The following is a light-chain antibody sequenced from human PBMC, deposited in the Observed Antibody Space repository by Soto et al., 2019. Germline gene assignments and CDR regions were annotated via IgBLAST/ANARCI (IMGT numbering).Light chain of an antibody. Sequence: DLVMTQSPLSLPVTPGGPASISCRSRQSLLHSNGYNYLDWYLQQPGQSPQLMIYFASNRASAVTDWFNFSGSGKDFTHTISSLQSAEFASYLRQQTYSALPTVGQETKVDI. CDR2: FAS. J-gene: IGKJ1*01. CDR3: QQTYSALPT. CDR1: QSLLHSNGYNY. V-gene: IGKV2-28*01.